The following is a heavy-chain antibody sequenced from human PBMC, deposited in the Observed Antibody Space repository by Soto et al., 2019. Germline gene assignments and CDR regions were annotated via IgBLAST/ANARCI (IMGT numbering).Heavy chain of an antibody. CDR2: ISGLNGNT. V-gene: IGHV1-18*01. Sequence: QIQLMQSGADVKKPGASVKVSCRASGYTFTSYGVAWVRQAPGQGLEWMGWISGLNGNTNYAENFQDRVTRTIDTVTRTGYLELRSLRSDDTGVYYCARGGSAIFGVVDYFDYWGQGILVTVSS. CDR3: ARGGSAIFGVVDYFDY. J-gene: IGHJ4*02. CDR1: GYTFTSYG. D-gene: IGHD3-3*01.